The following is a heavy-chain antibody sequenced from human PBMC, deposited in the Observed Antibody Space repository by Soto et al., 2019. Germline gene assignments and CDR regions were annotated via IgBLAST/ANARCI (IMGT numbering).Heavy chain of an antibody. CDR2: IYWNGEK. Sequence: QITLKESGPTLVRPTQTLTLTCTVSGFSLRTDAVGVAWIRQSPGKALEWLGSIYWNGEKRYKSSLQTRLTITRDTSKNQVVLTMTDMAPLDTATYFCAHRIAAPGRTLDYWGQGVLVTVSS. D-gene: IGHD6-13*01. V-gene: IGHV2-5*01. J-gene: IGHJ4*02. CDR1: GFSLRTDAVG. CDR3: AHRIAAPGRTLDY.